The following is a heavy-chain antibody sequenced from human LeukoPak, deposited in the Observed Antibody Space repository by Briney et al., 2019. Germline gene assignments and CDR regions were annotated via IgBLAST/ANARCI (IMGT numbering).Heavy chain of an antibody. Sequence: TSETLSLTCTVSGDSISSYYWGWIRQPPGKGLEWIGSIYYSGSTYYNPSLKSRVTISVDTSKNHFSLNLSSVTAADTAVYYCARHEYCSGGSCYVLGYYFDFWGQGTLVTVSS. CDR2: IYYSGST. CDR1: GDSISSYY. J-gene: IGHJ4*02. CDR3: ARHEYCSGGSCYVLGYYFDF. D-gene: IGHD2-15*01. V-gene: IGHV4-39*01.